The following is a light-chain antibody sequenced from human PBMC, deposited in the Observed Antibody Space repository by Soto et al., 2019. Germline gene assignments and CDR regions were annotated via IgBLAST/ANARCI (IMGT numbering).Light chain of an antibody. CDR1: QSLSGNY. J-gene: IGKJ1*01. CDR2: GAS. Sequence: EIVLTQSPGTLSLSPGERATLSCRASQSLSGNYVAWYQQKPGQAPRLLIYGASIRATGIPDRFAGSGSGPDVSLTVSRLEPEDFGVYYCQHRGSSPTVGPGTKVEIK. CDR3: QHRGSSPT. V-gene: IGKV3-20*01.